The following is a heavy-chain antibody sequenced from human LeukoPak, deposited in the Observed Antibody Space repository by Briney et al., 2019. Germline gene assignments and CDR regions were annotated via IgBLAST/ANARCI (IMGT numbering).Heavy chain of an antibody. CDR1: GGSFSGYY. V-gene: IGHV4-34*01. Sequence: PSETLSLTCAVYGGSFSGYYWSWIRQPPGKGLEWIGEINHSGSTNYNPSLKSRVTISVDTSKNQFSLKLSSVTAADTAVYYWARGGITMVRGVFGYYYYGMDVWGKGTTVTGSS. J-gene: IGHJ6*04. D-gene: IGHD3-10*01. CDR3: ARGGITMVRGVFGYYYYGMDV. CDR2: INHSGST.